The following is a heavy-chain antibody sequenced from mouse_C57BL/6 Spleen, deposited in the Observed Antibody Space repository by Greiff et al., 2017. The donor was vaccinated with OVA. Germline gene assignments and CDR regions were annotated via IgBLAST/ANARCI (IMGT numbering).Heavy chain of an antibody. CDR1: GFTFRSYA. V-gene: IGHV5-4*01. D-gene: IGHD2-3*01. CDR3: ARENGYYAFAY. J-gene: IGHJ3*01. CDR2: ISNGGSYT. Sequence: EVKLMESGGGLVKPGGSLKLSCAASGFTFRSYAMSWVRQTPEKRLEWVATISNGGSYTYSPANVKGRFTISSDKAKNNLYLQMSHLKSEDTAMYYGARENGYYAFAYWGQGTLVTVSA.